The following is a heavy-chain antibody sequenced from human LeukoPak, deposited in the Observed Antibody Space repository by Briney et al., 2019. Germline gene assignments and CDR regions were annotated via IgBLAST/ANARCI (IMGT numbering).Heavy chain of an antibody. CDR3: AKTPCLECFHKCLGTEFVY. Sequence: GGSLRLSCAASGFTFSSYAMSWVRQAPGKGLEWVSAISGSGGSTYYADSVKGRFTISRDNSKNTLYLQMNSLRAEDTAVYHCAKTPCLECFHKCLGTEFVYWGQGTLVTVSS. D-gene: IGHD3-3*02. J-gene: IGHJ4*02. CDR1: GFTFSSYA. CDR2: ISGSGGST. V-gene: IGHV3-23*01.